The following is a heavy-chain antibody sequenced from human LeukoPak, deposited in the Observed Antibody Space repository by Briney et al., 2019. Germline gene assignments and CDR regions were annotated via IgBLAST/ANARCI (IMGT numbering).Heavy chain of an antibody. CDR3: TKVGFNA. CDR1: GYTFTDYF. V-gene: IGHV1-2*02. J-gene: IGHJ5*02. Sequence: GASVTVSCKASGYTFTDYFIHWVRQAPGQGLEWMGWMNPNSGGTKYAEKFQGRVTMSRDTSISTAYMELSRLRSDDTAVYYCTKVGFNAWGQGTLVTVSS. CDR2: MNPNSGGT.